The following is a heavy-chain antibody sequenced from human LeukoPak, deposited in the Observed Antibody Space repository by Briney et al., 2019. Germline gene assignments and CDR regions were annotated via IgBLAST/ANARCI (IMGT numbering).Heavy chain of an antibody. CDR2: ISGSGGST. CDR1: GFTFSSYA. V-gene: IGHV3-23*01. J-gene: IGHJ4*02. Sequence: GGSLRLSCAASGFTFSSYAMSWVRQAPGKGLEWVSGISGSGGSTYYADSVKGRFTISRDNSKNTLSLQMNSLSAEDTAIYYGAKAVIAAAGTRQYFDYWGQGTLVTVSS. CDR3: AKAVIAAAGTRQYFDY. D-gene: IGHD6-13*01.